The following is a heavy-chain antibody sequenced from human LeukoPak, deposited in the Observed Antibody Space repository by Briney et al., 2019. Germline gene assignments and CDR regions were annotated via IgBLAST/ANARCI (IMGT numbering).Heavy chain of an antibody. CDR3: ARGRGYHEY. Sequence: PGGSLRLSCAASGFTFSISWMTWVRQAPGRGLEGVANIKQDGSEKYYGDSVKGRFTISRDNPKNTLYAKKNNQRVEDTAVYSCARGRGYHEYWGQGTLVSVSS. CDR2: IKQDGSEK. V-gene: IGHV3-7*01. J-gene: IGHJ4*02. D-gene: IGHD5-12*01. CDR1: GFTFSISW.